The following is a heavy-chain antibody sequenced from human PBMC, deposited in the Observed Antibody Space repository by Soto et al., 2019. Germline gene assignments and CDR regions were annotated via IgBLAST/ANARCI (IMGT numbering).Heavy chain of an antibody. CDR3: ARPRFRGMDV. CDR2: IKEDGSEK. J-gene: IGHJ6*02. D-gene: IGHD3-10*01. CDR1: GFSFSNYF. Sequence: GGSLRLSCVGSGFSFSNYFMTWVRQSPGKGLEWVANIKEDGSEKYYLESVKGRFTISRDNAKNSLYLQVNSLRDEDTAVYYCARPRFRGMDVWGQGTTVTVSS. V-gene: IGHV3-7*03.